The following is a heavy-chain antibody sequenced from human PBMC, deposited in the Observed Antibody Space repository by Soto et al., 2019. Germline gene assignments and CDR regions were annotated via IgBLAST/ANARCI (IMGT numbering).Heavy chain of an antibody. J-gene: IGHJ4*02. Sequence: EVQLLESGGGLVQPGESLRLACAASGFIFSDYGMSWVRQAPGKGLEWVSAISGSGGDTYYADSVKGRFTISRDNSKNTLFLQIISLRAEDTAVYYCAKRGDKGYYFYYWGQGTLVTVSS. V-gene: IGHV3-23*01. CDR3: AKRGDKGYYFYY. CDR2: ISGSGGDT. D-gene: IGHD2-21*02. CDR1: GFIFSDYG.